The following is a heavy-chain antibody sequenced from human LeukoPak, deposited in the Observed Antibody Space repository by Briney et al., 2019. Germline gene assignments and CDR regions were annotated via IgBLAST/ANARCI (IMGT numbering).Heavy chain of an antibody. CDR1: GYTFTGYY. D-gene: IGHD3-22*01. CDR3: ASRNDSSGYGNYYYYYMDV. V-gene: IGHV1-2*06. CDR2: INPNSGGT. Sequence: VASVKVSCKASGYTFTGYYMHWVRQAPGQGLEWMGRINPNSGGTNYAQKFQGRVTITRDTSISTAYMELSRLRSDDTAVYYCASRNDSSGYGNYYYYYMDVWGKGTTVTVPS. J-gene: IGHJ6*03.